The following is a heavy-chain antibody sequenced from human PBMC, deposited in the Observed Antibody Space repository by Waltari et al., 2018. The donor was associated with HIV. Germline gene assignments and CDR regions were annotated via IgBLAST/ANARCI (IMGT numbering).Heavy chain of an antibody. CDR1: GGSSSSSSSY. CDR3: ARGRPPGGRNWVDP. CDR2: IYYSGST. J-gene: IGHJ5*02. Sequence: QLQLQESGPGLVKPSETLSLTCTVPGGSSSSSSSYWAWFRQPPGKGLEWIGSIYYSGSTYYNPSLKSRVTISVDTSKNQFSLKLSSVTAADTAVYYCARGRPPGGRNWVDPWGQGTLVTVSS. V-gene: IGHV4-39*07. D-gene: IGHD1-26*01.